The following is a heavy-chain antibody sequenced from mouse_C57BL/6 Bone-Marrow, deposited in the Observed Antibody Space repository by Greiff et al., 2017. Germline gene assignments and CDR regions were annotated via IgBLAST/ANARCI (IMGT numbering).Heavy chain of an antibody. CDR3: ARRRTP. V-gene: IGHV1-55*01. CDR1: GYTFTSYW. J-gene: IGHJ3*01. Sequence: QVQLQQPGAELVKPGASVKMSCKASGYTFTSYWITWVKQRPGQGLEWIGDIYPGSGSTNYNEKFKSKATLTVDKSSSTAYMQLSSLTSEDSAVYYCARRRTPWGQGTLVTVSA. CDR2: IYPGSGST.